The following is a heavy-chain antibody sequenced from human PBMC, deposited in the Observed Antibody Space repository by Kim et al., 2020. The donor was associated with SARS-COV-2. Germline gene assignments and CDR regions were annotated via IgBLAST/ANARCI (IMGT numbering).Heavy chain of an antibody. V-gene: IGHV7-4-1*02. CDR3: ARESVCTYSSGCGGGYGMDD. D-gene: IGHD6-19*01. CDR1: GYTFTSYA. CDR2: INTNTGNP. Sequence: ASVKVSCKASGYTFTSYAMNWVRQAPGQGLEWMGWINTNTGNPTYAQGFTGRFVFSLDTSVSTAYLQISSLKAEDTAVYYCARESVCTYSSGCGGGYGMDDWGQGTTVTFSS. J-gene: IGHJ6*01.